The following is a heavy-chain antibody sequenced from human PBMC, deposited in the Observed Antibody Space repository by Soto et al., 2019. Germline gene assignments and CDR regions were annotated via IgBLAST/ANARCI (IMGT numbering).Heavy chain of an antibody. D-gene: IGHD3-10*01. J-gene: IGHJ4*02. V-gene: IGHV4-34*01. CDR3: AKDKGSRFGY. CDR1: GGSFSGYY. Sequence: SETLSLTCAVYGGSFSGYYWSWIRQPPGKGLEWIGEINHSGSTNYNPSLKSRVTISVDTSKNQFSLKLSSVTAADTAVYYCAKDKGSRFGYWGQAILVTVSS. CDR2: INHSGST.